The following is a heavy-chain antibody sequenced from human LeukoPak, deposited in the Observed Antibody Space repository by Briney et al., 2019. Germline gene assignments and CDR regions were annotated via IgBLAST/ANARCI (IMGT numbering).Heavy chain of an antibody. CDR2: INWNGGST. J-gene: IGHJ4*02. D-gene: IGHD3-10*01. Sequence: GGSLRLSCAASGFTFSSYSINWVRQAPGKGLEWVSGINWNGGSTGYADSVKGRFTISRDNAKNSLYLQMNSLRAEDTALYYCARSLWFGETVGVYWGQGTLVTVSS. CDR3: ARSLWFGETVGVY. CDR1: GFTFSSYS. V-gene: IGHV3-20*04.